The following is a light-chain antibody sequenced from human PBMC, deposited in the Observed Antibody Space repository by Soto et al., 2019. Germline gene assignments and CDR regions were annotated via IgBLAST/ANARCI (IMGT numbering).Light chain of an antibody. V-gene: IGLV1-44*01. CDR3: AAWDDSLNGPGV. Sequence: QPVLTQPPSASGTPGQRVAISCSGSSSNIGSDTVNWYQQLPGTAPKLLIYSYNQRPSGVPDRFSGSKSGTSASLAISGLQSEDEAGYYCAAWDDSLNGPGVFGGGTKVTVL. J-gene: IGLJ3*02. CDR2: SYN. CDR1: SSNIGSDT.